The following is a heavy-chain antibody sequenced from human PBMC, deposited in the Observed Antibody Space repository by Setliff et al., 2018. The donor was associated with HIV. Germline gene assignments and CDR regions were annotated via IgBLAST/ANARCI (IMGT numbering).Heavy chain of an antibody. V-gene: IGHV1-18*04. CDR2: ISASNGDT. CDR1: GYTFTSYY. J-gene: IGHJ4*02. Sequence: ASVKVSCKASGYTFTSYYMHWVRQAPGQGLEWMGWISASNGDTNYAQKFQGRVTMTTDTSTSTAYMELRSLRSDDTAVYYCARAGAEVTSHFDWWGQGTLVTVS. D-gene: IGHD2-21*02. CDR3: ARAGAEVTSHFDW.